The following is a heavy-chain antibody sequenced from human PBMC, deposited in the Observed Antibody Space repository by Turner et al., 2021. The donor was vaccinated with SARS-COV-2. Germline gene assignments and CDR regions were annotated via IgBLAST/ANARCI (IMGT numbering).Heavy chain of an antibody. CDR1: GYTFTGYY. D-gene: IGHD6-6*01. CDR2: INPNSGGT. Sequence: QVQLVQSGAEVKKPGASVKVSCTASGYTFTGYYMHWVRQAPGQGLEWMGWINPNSGGTNYAQKFQGRVTMTRDTSISTAYMDLGRLRSDDTAVYYCAREGAPVSSSSRVWFDPWGQGTLVTVSS. CDR3: AREGAPVSSSSRVWFDP. J-gene: IGHJ5*02. V-gene: IGHV1-2*02.